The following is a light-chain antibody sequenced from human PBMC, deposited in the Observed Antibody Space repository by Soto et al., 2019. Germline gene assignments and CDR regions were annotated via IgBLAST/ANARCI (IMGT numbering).Light chain of an antibody. CDR2: GAC. CDR1: ESVSTN. V-gene: IGKV3-15*01. Sequence: IVLTQSPGTLSVSPGERVTLSCRARESVSTNLAWYQQRAGQAPRLLIYGACIGATGIPGRCSGSGSGTEFTLTTSGLQAEDFAVYYCQQNSNWRTFGQGTKVDIK. CDR3: QQNSNWRT. J-gene: IGKJ1*01.